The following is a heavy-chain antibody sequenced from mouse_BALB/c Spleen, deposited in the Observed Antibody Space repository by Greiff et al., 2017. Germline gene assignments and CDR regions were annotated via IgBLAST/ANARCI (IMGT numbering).Heavy chain of an antibody. CDR1: GFTFSSYA. J-gene: IGHJ2*01. Sequence: EVHLVESGGGLVKPGGSLKLSCAASGFTFSSYAMSWVRQTPEKRLEWVASISSGGSTYYPDSVKGRFTISRDNARNILYLQMSSLRSEDTAMYYCARFYGYYFDYWGQGTTLTVSS. V-gene: IGHV5-6-5*01. CDR2: ISSGGST. CDR3: ARFYGYYFDY. D-gene: IGHD1-2*01.